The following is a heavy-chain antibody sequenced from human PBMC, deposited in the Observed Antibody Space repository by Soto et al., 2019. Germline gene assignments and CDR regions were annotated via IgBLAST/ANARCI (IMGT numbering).Heavy chain of an antibody. CDR2: IYHSGST. V-gene: IGHV4-4*02. CDR1: GGSISSSNW. CDR3: ARDQKKGYYYYGMDV. J-gene: IGHJ6*02. Sequence: SETLSLTCAVSGGSISSSNWWSWVRQPPGKGLEWIGEIYHSGSTNYNPSLKSRVTISVDKSKNQFSLKLSSVTAADTAVYYCARDQKKGYYYYGMDVWGQGTTVT.